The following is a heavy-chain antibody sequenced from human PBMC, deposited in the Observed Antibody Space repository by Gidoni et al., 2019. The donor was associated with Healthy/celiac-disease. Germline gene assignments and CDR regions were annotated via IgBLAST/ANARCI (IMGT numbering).Heavy chain of an antibody. V-gene: IGHV1-69*04. CDR1: GGTSSSYA. CDR2: ISPILGIA. Sequence: QLQLVQSGAEVKKPGSSVTVSCMASGGTSSSYANSWVRQAPREGLGGMGRISPILGIAKDARKCQGRVTITADKSASAAYMGLSSLRSEDTAVYYCAGRSTGATETAWDYGMDVWGQGTTVTVSS. J-gene: IGHJ6*02. D-gene: IGHD1-26*01. CDR3: AGRSTGATETAWDYGMDV.